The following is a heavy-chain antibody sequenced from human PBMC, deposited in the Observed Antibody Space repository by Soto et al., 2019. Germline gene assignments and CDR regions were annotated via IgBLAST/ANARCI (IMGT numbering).Heavy chain of an antibody. V-gene: IGHV2-5*02. J-gene: IGHJ4*02. CDR2: IYWDDDK. CDR3: AHGSFFRGAHLDS. D-gene: IGHD3-10*01. CDR1: GFSLTTTGVA. Sequence: QITLRESGPTLVKPTQTLTLTCTFSGFSLTTTGVAVAWIRQPPGKALEWLALIYWDDDKRYNPFLKTRITITKVISRNQVVLTVTNLDPVDTATYYCAHGSFFRGAHLDSWGPGTLVTVSS.